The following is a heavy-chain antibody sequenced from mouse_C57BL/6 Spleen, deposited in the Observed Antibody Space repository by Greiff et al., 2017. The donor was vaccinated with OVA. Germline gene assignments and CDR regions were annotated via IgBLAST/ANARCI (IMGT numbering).Heavy chain of an antibody. J-gene: IGHJ3*01. CDR2: IYPGSGST. CDR1: GYTFTSYW. Sequence: QVQLQQPGAELVKPGASVKMSCKASGYTFTSYWITWVKQRPGQGLEWIGDIYPGSGSTNYNEKFKSKATLTVDTSSSTAYMQLSSLTSEDSAVYYCAKVSYYGSRGFAYWGQGTLVTVSA. V-gene: IGHV1-55*01. D-gene: IGHD1-1*01. CDR3: AKVSYYGSRGFAY.